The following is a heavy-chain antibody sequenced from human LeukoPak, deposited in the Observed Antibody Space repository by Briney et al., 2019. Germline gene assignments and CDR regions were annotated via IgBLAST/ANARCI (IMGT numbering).Heavy chain of an antibody. CDR1: GFPFSSYA. D-gene: IGHD2-15*01. CDR3: VRVYSFGPYGMDV. Sequence: QPGRSLRLSCSASGFPFSSYAMHWVRQAPGKGLEYVSAISDSGGSTYYADSVKGRFTISRDNSKNTLYLQMSSLRAEDTAVYFCVRVYSFGPYGMDVWGQGTTVTVSS. J-gene: IGHJ6*02. V-gene: IGHV3-64D*09. CDR2: ISDSGGST.